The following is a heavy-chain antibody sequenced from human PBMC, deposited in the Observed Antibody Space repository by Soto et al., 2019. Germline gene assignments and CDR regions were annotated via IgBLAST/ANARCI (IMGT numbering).Heavy chain of an antibody. CDR2: ISYDGSNK. D-gene: IGHD6-19*01. Sequence: GGSLRLSCAASGFTFSSYAMHWVRQAPGKGLEWVAVISYDGSNKYYADSVKGRFTISRDNSKNTLYMQMNSLRAEDTAVYYCARVGYSSGRIFDYWGLGALVTVSS. V-gene: IGHV3-30-3*01. CDR3: ARVGYSSGRIFDY. J-gene: IGHJ4*02. CDR1: GFTFSSYA.